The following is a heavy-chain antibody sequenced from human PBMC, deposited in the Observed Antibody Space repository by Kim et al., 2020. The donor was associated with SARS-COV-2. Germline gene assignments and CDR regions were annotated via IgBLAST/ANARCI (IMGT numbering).Heavy chain of an antibody. J-gene: IGHJ6*03. CDR2: IYHSGST. V-gene: IGHV4-4*02. Sequence: SETLSLTCAVSGGSISSSTWWCWVRQPPGKGLEWIGEIYHSGSTNYKPSLKSRVTISVDKSKNQFSLKLSSVTAADTAVYYCASGGGSLYYYYRDVWGKGTTLTVSS. D-gene: IGHD2-15*01. CDR3: ASGGGSLYYYYRDV. CDR1: GGSISSSTW.